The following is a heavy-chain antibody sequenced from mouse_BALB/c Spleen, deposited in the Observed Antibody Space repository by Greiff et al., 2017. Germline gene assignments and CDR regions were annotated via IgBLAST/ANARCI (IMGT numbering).Heavy chain of an antibody. D-gene: IGHD2-10*02. CDR3: ARQGYGNYEGYAMDY. V-gene: IGHV5-6-2*01. Sequence: EVQLVESGGGLVKLGGSLKLSCAASGFTFSSYYMSWVRQTPEKRLELVAAINSNGGSTYYPDTVKGRFTISRDNAKNTLYLQMSSLKSEDTALYYCARQGYGNYEGYAMDYWGQGTSVTVSS. CDR1: GFTFSSYY. J-gene: IGHJ4*01. CDR2: INSNGGST.